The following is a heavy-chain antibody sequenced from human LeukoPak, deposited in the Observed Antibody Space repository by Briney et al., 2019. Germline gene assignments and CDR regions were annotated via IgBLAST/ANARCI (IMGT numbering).Heavy chain of an antibody. CDR2: IKSKTNGGTT. V-gene: IGHV3-15*01. Sequence: GGSRRLSCAASGFTFTNAWMSWVRQAPGKGLEWVGRIKSKTNGGTTDYAAPVRGRFTISRDDSKNTLYLQMNSLQTEDTAVYYCTTDNLYSSGWEGYFQHWGQGTLVTVSS. CDR1: GFTFTNAW. CDR3: TTDNLYSSGWEGYFQH. J-gene: IGHJ1*01. D-gene: IGHD3-10*01.